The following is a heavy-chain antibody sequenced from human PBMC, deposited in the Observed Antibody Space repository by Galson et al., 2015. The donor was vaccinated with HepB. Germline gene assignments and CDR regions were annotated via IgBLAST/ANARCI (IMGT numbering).Heavy chain of an antibody. CDR1: RYSFSNYG. CDR3: ARVTNWGLFDY. J-gene: IGHJ4*02. D-gene: IGHD7-27*01. V-gene: IGHV1-18*01. CDR2: ISGYNGNT. Sequence: VKVSCKASRYSFSNYGISWVRQAPGQGLEWVGWISGYNGNTNYAQKVQGRLTISRDNSKNTLNLQMGRLRAEDTALYYCARVTNWGLFDYWGQGTLVTVSS.